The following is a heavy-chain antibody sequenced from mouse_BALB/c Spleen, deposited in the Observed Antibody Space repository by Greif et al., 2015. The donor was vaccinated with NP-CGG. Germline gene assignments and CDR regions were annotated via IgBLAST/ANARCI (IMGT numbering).Heavy chain of an antibody. J-gene: IGHJ3*01. CDR1: GYSFTSYW. D-gene: IGHD2-10*02. V-gene: IGHV1S127*01. CDR2: IDPSDSET. CDR3: ARSKYGNYAFAY. Sequence: QVQLQQPGPQLVRPGASVKISCKASGYSFTSYWMHWVKQRPGQGLEWIGMIDPSDSETRLNQKFKDKATLTVDKSSSTAYMQLSSPTSEDSAVYYCARSKYGNYAFAYWGQGTLVTVSA.